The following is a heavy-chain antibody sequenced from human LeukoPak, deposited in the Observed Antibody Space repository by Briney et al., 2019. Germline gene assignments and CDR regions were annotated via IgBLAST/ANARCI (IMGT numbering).Heavy chain of an antibody. J-gene: IGHJ4*02. V-gene: IGHV3-23*01. D-gene: IGHD6-19*01. CDR3: ARDSSGWYGGIDY. CDR2: ISGSGETT. CDR1: GFTFSSYA. Sequence: GGSLRLSCAASGFTFSSYAMSWVRQAPGKGLEWVSGISGSGETTYYADSVKGRFTISRDNAKNSLYLQMNSLRAEDTAVYYCARDSSGWYGGIDYWGQGTLVTVSS.